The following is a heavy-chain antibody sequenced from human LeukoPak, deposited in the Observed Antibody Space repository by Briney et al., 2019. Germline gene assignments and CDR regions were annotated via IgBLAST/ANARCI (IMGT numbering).Heavy chain of an antibody. CDR1: GGSFSGYY. V-gene: IGHV4-34*01. CDR2: INHSGST. D-gene: IGHD2-2*01. Sequence: PSETLSLTCAVYGGSFSGYYWSWIRQPPGKGLEWIGEINHSGSTNYNPSLKSRVTISVDTSKNQFSLKLSSVTAADTAVYYCARGRTLGYCSSTSCFKGGGIYYYYGMDVWGQGTTVTVSS. J-gene: IGHJ6*02. CDR3: ARGRTLGYCSSTSCFKGGGIYYYYGMDV.